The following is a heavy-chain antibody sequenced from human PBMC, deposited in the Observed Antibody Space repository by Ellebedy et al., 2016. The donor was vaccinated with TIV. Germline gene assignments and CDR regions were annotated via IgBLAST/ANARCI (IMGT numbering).Heavy chain of an antibody. J-gene: IGHJ6*02. Sequence: AASVKVSCKPSGFTFSTSAVQSARQARGQRRVWIGWIVVGVGNTNYAQNFQERVTITRDMSRSRTYMELRSLRSEDTAVYYCARHPVLLWFGDYHGMDVWGQGSTVTVSS. CDR1: GFTFSTSA. D-gene: IGHD3-10*01. V-gene: IGHV1-58*01. CDR2: IVVGVGNT. CDR3: ARHPVLLWFGDYHGMDV.